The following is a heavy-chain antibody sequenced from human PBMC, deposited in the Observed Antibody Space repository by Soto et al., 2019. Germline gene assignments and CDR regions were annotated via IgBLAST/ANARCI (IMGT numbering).Heavy chain of an antibody. CDR1: GYTFTSYA. CDR3: ARFTGISKWSFDS. V-gene: IGHV1-3*01. D-gene: IGHD2-15*01. J-gene: IGHJ4*02. CDR2: INAGNGNT. Sequence: ASLKVSCKASGYTFTSYAMHWVRQAPGQRLEWMGWINAGNGNTKYSQKFQGRLTMTTDTSSNTAYMELRSLRYDDTAVYYCARFTGISKWSFDSWGQGTLVTLSS.